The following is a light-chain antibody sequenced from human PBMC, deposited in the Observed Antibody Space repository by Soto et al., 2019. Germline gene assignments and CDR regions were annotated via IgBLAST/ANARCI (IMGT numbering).Light chain of an antibody. J-gene: IGKJ5*01. CDR2: AAS. CDR3: QHADSSPLIT. Sequence: IQMTQSPSSVSASVGDRVTITCRSSEDISTWLAWYQQKPGKAPKLLIYAASSLQSGVPSRFSGSGSGTDFTLTISSLHPEDFATYYCQHADSSPLITFGQGTRLEIK. CDR1: EDISTW. V-gene: IGKV1-12*01.